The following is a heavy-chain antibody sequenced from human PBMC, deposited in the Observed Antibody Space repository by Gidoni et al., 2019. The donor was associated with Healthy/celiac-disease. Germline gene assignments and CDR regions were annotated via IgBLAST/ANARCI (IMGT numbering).Heavy chain of an antibody. D-gene: IGHD3-10*01. CDR2: ISSSVSTI. CDR1: GFTFRDYY. CDR3: AGLNLLSHTHSGGY. V-gene: IGHV3-11*01. Sequence: QVQLVESGGGLVKPGGSLRLSCAASGFTFRDYYMSWIRQAPGKGLGWVSYISSSVSTIYYADSVKGRFTISRDNAKNSLYLQMTSLRAEDTAVYYCAGLNLLSHTHSGGYWGQGTLVTVSS. J-gene: IGHJ4*02.